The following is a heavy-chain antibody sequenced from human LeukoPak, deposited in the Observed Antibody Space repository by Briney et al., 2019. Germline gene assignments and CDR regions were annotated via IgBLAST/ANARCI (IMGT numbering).Heavy chain of an antibody. CDR3: ARDGAVAGPSLFDY. D-gene: IGHD6-19*01. CDR1: GGTFSSYA. CDR2: INPNSGGT. J-gene: IGHJ4*02. V-gene: IGHV1-2*04. Sequence: ASVKVSCKASGGTFSSYAISWVRQAPGQGLEWMGWINPNSGGTNYAQKFQGWVTMTRDTSFSTAYMELNRLKSDDTAVYYCARDGAVAGPSLFDYWGQGTLVTISS.